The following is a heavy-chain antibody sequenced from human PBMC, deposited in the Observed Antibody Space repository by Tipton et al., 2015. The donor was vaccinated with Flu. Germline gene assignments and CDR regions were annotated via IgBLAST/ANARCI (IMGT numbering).Heavy chain of an antibody. CDR1: GGSIRNYY. CDR3: ARDLRGYSGYTGGDAFDV. V-gene: IGHV4-4*07. Sequence: TLSLTCTVSGGSIRNYYWSWLRQPAGKGLEWIGRISHSGSTNYNVSLNGRVIMSADPSKGQLSLRLSSATAADTAKYYCARDLRGYSGYTGGDAFDVWGQGTVVTVSS. D-gene: IGHD5-12*01. CDR2: ISHSGST. J-gene: IGHJ3*01.